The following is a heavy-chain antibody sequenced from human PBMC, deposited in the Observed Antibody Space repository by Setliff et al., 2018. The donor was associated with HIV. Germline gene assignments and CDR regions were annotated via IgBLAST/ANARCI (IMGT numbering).Heavy chain of an antibody. CDR2: IYHDGTT. CDR3: ARGMAVAGDSPDY. CDR1: GFSITRSYS. Sequence: SETLSLTCTVSGFSITRSYSWGWMRQPPGKGLEWIGSIYHDGTTHYNPSLKSRVTLSVDTSKNQFSLNLSSVTAADTAVYYCARGMAVAGDSPDYWGQGTLVTVSS. J-gene: IGHJ4*02. V-gene: IGHV4-38-2*02. D-gene: IGHD2-15*01.